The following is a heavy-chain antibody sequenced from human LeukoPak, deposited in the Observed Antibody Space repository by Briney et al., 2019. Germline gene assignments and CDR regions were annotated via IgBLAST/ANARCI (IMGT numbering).Heavy chain of an antibody. D-gene: IGHD2-15*01. CDR1: GYTFTGYY. V-gene: IGHV1-2*06. CDR2: INPNSGDT. Sequence: ASVKVSCKASGYTFTGYYMHWVRQAPGQGLEWMGRINPNSGDTNYAQKFQGSVTMTRDKSSSTAYMELSRLRSDDTAVYYCATPTTYCSGGSCYVGSWFDPWGQGTLVTVSS. J-gene: IGHJ5*02. CDR3: ATPTTYCSGGSCYVGSWFDP.